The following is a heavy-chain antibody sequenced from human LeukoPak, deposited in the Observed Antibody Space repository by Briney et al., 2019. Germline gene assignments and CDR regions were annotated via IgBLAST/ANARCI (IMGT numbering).Heavy chain of an antibody. D-gene: IGHD3-22*01. V-gene: IGHV1-18*01. CDR1: GYTFTTYG. Sequence: ASVKVSCKASGYTFTTYGFSWVRQAPGQGLEWMGWISAYNGNTNYAQKLQGRVTMTTDTSTSTAYMELRSLRSDDTAVYYCARDYRVGSGYYFSSPSTMGYWGQGTLVTVSS. J-gene: IGHJ4*02. CDR2: ISAYNGNT. CDR3: ARDYRVGSGYYFSSPSTMGY.